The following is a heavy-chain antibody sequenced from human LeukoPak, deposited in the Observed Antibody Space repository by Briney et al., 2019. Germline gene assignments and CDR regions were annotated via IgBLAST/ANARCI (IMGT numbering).Heavy chain of an antibody. CDR2: IRGSGAIT. CDR1: GFTFNLYA. V-gene: IGHV3-23*01. D-gene: IGHD4-17*01. J-gene: IGHJ3*01. Sequence: GGSLRLSCEASGFTFNLYAMMWVRQAPGKGLEWVAAIRGSGAITQYADSVKGRFTISRVNSRNTLFPQMNSLRAEDTAVYFCARDPNGDYIGAFEFWGQGTMVTVSS. CDR3: ARDPNGDYIGAFEF.